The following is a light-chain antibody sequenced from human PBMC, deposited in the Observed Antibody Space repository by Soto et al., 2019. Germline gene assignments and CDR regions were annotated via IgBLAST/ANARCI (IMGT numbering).Light chain of an antibody. Sequence: DIQMTQSPSTLSASVGDRVTITCRASQSMNDWLAWYQQKPGKAPKVLIYDASSLQSGVPSRFSGGGSGTEFTLTIGSLQPDDVATYYCLRYNAFSQTFGQGTKVEI. CDR1: QSMNDW. CDR3: LRYNAFSQT. V-gene: IGKV1-5*01. CDR2: DAS. J-gene: IGKJ1*01.